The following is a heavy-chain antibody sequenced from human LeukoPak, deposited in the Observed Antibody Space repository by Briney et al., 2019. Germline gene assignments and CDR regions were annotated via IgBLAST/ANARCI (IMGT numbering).Heavy chain of an antibody. CDR1: GYIFNSYG. CDR3: VRVIPQKWELTGKWFDP. J-gene: IGHJ5*02. Sequence: ASVKVSCNAPGYIFNSYGISWVRQAPGQGLEWMGWVSAYNGHTNYVQKFQGRVTMTTDTSTSTASMELRSLRSDDTAVYYCVRVIPQKWELTGKWFDPWGQGTLVTVSS. V-gene: IGHV1-18*01. D-gene: IGHD1-26*01. CDR2: VSAYNGHT.